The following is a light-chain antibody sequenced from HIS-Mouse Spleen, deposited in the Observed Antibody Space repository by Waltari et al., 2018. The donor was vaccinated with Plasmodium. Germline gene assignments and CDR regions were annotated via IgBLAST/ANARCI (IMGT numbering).Light chain of an antibody. Sequence: DIVMTQSPATLSVSPGQSATLSCRASQSVSSNLAWYQQKPGQAPRLRIYGASTRATGIPARFSGSGSGTEFTLTISSLQSEDFAVYYCQQYNNWSFTFGPGTKVDIK. J-gene: IGKJ3*01. CDR2: GAS. CDR1: QSVSSN. V-gene: IGKV3-15*01. CDR3: QQYNNWSFT.